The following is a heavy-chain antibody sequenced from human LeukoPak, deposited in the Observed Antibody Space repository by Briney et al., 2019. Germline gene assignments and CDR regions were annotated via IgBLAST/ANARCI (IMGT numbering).Heavy chain of an antibody. CDR2: INHSGST. Sequence: SETLSLTCAVYGGSFSGYYWSWIRQPPGKGLEWIGEINHSGSTNYNPSLKSRVTISVDTSENQFSLKLSSVTAADTAVYYCARGGYRGYSNYWGQGTLVTVSS. CDR1: GGSFSGYY. J-gene: IGHJ4*02. V-gene: IGHV4-34*01. CDR3: ARGGYRGYSNY. D-gene: IGHD5-18*01.